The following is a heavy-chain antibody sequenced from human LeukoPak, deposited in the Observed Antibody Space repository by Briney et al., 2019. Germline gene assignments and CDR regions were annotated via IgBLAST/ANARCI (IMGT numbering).Heavy chain of an antibody. Sequence: SVKVSCKASGYTFTGYYMHWVRQAPGQGLEWMGRIIPILGIANYAQKFQGRVTITADKSTSTAYMELSSLRSEDTAVYYCASGLEECSTSCLGYWGQGTLVTVSS. V-gene: IGHV1-69*02. CDR3: ASGLEECSTSCLGY. J-gene: IGHJ4*02. CDR1: GYTFTGYY. CDR2: IIPILGIA. D-gene: IGHD2-2*01.